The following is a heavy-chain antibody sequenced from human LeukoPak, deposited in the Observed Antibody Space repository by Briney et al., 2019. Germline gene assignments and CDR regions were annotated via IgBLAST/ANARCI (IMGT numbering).Heavy chain of an antibody. V-gene: IGHV1-2*02. Sequence: ASVKVSCKASGYTVAAYYLHWVRQAAGQGLEWMGWINPNTGGPFYAQRFQGRVTMTWDTSISTAYMELTRVTSDDTAIYYCARHRNSQSTGAGDYWGQGTLLTVSS. D-gene: IGHD1-26*01. CDR2: INPNTGGP. J-gene: IGHJ4*02. CDR1: GYTVAAYY. CDR3: ARHRNSQSTGAGDY.